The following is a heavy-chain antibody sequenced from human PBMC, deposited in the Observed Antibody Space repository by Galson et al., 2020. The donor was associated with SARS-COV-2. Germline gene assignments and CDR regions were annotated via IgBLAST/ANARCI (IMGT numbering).Heavy chain of an antibody. Sequence: GGSLRLSCAASGFTFSDYYMSWIRQAPGKGLEWVSYISSSGSTIYYADSVKGRFTISRDNAKNSLYLQMNSLRAEDTAVYYCAREIWYSSGWGEGMDVWGQGTTVTVSS. V-gene: IGHV3-11*01. CDR2: ISSSGSTI. D-gene: IGHD6-19*01. J-gene: IGHJ6*02. CDR3: AREIWYSSGWGEGMDV. CDR1: GFTFSDYY.